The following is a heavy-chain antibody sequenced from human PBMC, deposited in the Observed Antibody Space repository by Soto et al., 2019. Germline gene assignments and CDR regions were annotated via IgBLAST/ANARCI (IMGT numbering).Heavy chain of an antibody. D-gene: IGHD3-10*01. CDR2: IYNSGNT. V-gene: IGHV4-31*03. CDR3: ARNYYYGSGSSHYYYGMDV. J-gene: IGHJ6*02. Sequence: QVQLQESGPGLVKPSQTLSLTCSVSGGSISSGGYYWSWIRQHPEKGLEWIGYIYNSGNTYYNPSLTGRVTISEDTSKNQFSLKLSSVTAADTAVYYCARNYYYGSGSSHYYYGMDVWGQGTTVTVSS. CDR1: GGSISSGGYY.